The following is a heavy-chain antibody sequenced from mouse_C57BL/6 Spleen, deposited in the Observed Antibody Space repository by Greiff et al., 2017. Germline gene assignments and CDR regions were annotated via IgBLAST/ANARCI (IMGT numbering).Heavy chain of an antibody. V-gene: IGHV1-82*01. CDR1: GYAFSSSW. J-gene: IGHJ3*01. Sequence: QVQLQQSGPELVKPGASVKISCKASGYAFSSSWMNWVKQRPGKGLEWIGRIYPGDGDTNYNGKFKGKATLTADKSSSTAYMQLSSLTSEDSAVYFCARSGALPRREFAYWGQGTLVTVSA. CDR3: ARSGALPRREFAY. D-gene: IGHD2-10*01. CDR2: IYPGDGDT.